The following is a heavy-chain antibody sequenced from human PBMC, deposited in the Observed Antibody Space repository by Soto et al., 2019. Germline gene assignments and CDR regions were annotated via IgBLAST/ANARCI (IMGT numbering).Heavy chain of an antibody. CDR2: ISGSGGST. CDR3: AKDLYYYDSSGLVDV. J-gene: IGHJ6*02. Sequence: GSLRLSCAASGFTFSSYAMSWVRQAPGKGLEWVSAISGSGGSTYYADSVKGRFTISRDNSKNTLYLQMNSLRAEDTAVYYCAKDLYYYDSSGLVDVWGQGTTVTVSS. D-gene: IGHD3-22*01. V-gene: IGHV3-23*01. CDR1: GFTFSSYA.